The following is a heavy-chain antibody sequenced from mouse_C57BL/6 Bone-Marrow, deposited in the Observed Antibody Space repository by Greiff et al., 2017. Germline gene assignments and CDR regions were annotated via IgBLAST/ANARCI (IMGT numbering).Heavy chain of an antibody. J-gene: IGHJ4*01. CDR1: GFTFSDFY. Sequence: EVKLVESGGGLVQSGRSLRLSCATSGFTFSDFYMEWVRQAPGKGLEWIAASRNKANDYTTEYSASVKGRFIVSRDTSQSILYLQMNALRAEDTAIYYCARDGDYEGAMDYWGQGTSVTVSS. CDR3: ARDGDYEGAMDY. D-gene: IGHD2-4*01. CDR2: SRNKANDYTT. V-gene: IGHV7-1*01.